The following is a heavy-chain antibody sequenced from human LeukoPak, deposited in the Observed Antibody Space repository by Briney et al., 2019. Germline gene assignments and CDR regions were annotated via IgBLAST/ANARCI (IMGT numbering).Heavy chain of an antibody. CDR3: ARNSSGYRRHDY. D-gene: IGHD3-22*01. J-gene: IGHJ4*02. CDR1: GFTFSSFW. Sequence: GSLRLSCAASGFTFSSFWMSWVRQAPGKGLEWVANIKQDGSEKYYVDSVKGRFTISRDNAKNSLYLQMNSLRAEDTAVYYCARNSSGYRRHDYWGQGTLVTVSS. CDR2: IKQDGSEK. V-gene: IGHV3-7*01.